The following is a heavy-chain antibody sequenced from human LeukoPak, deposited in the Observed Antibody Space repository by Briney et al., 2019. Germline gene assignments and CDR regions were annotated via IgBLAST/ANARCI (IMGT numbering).Heavy chain of an antibody. D-gene: IGHD2-2*01. Sequence: SETLSLTCAVSGASISGSGYYWGWIRQPPGKGLEWIGEINHSGSTNYNPSLKSRVTISVDTSKNQFSLKLSSVTAADTAVYYCARGAYARYFDYWGQGTLFTVSS. J-gene: IGHJ4*02. CDR1: GASISGSGYY. CDR3: ARGAYARYFDY. V-gene: IGHV4-39*07. CDR2: INHSGST.